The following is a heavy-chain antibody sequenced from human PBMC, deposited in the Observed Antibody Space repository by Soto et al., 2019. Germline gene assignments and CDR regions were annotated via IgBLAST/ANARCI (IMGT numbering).Heavy chain of an antibody. J-gene: IGHJ4*02. CDR2: IYYSGST. Sequence: QVQLQESGPGLVKPSQTLSLTCTVSGGSVSSGGYYWSWIRQHPGKGLEWIGYIYYSGSTYYNPSLKSRVTISVDTSKNQFSLKLSSVTAADTAVYYCARDSGYSGYDVGGVYFDYWGQGTLVTVSS. CDR3: ARDSGYSGYDVGGVYFDY. CDR1: GGSVSSGGYY. D-gene: IGHD5-12*01. V-gene: IGHV4-31*03.